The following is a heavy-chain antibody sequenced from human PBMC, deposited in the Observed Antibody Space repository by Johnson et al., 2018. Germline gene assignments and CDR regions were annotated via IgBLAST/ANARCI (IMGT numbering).Heavy chain of an antibody. CDR1: GFTFSSYD. J-gene: IGHJ6*02. CDR3: AKGSYYGSGTKMDV. V-gene: IGHV3-30*18. CDR2: ISYDGSDK. D-gene: IGHD3-10*01. Sequence: QVQLVESGGGVVQPGRSLRLSCAASGFTFSSYDMHWVRQAPGKGLEWVAVISYDGSDKYYADSVKGRFTISSNNSKNTLYLQMNSLRAEDTAVYYCAKGSYYGSGTKMDVWGQGTTVTVSS.